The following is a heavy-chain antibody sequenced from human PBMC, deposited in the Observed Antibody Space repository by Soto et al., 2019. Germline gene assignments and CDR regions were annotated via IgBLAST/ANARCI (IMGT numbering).Heavy chain of an antibody. CDR1: GYTVTGYY. CDR3: ARDSPYYYYGMDV. J-gene: IGHJ6*02. Sequence: ASVKVCCKASGYTVTGYYMHWVRQAPGQGLEWMGWINPNSGGTNYAQKFQGWVTMTRDTSISTAYMELSRLRSDDTAVYYCARDSPYYYYGMDVWGRGTTVTVSS. V-gene: IGHV1-2*04. CDR2: INPNSGGT.